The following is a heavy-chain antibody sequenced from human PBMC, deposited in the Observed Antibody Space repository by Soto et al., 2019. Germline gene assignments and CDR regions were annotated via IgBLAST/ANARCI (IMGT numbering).Heavy chain of an antibody. CDR3: ATERITMVRGGYYYYYGMDV. D-gene: IGHD3-10*01. Sequence: SETRSLTCSVSGGTINSGDYFWSWIRQPPGKGLEWIGYIYYSGSTYYNPSLKSRVTISVDTSKNQFSLKLSSVTAADTAVYYCATERITMVRGGYYYYYGMDVWGQGTTVTVSS. V-gene: IGHV4-30-4*01. J-gene: IGHJ6*02. CDR2: IYYSGST. CDR1: GGTINSGDYF.